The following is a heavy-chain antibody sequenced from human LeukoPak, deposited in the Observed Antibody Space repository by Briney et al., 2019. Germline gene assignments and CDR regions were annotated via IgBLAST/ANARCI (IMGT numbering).Heavy chain of an antibody. CDR1: VGTFTSYA. J-gene: IGHJ6*03. CDR3: ALDTMVRGVIITDYYYYYYMDV. V-gene: IGHV1-69*05. Sequence: ASVTVSFTASVGTFTSYAISWVRQAPGQGLEWVGGINPIFGTANYAQKFKGRVTITTDESTSTAYMELSSLRSEDTSVYYCALDTMVRGVIITDYYYYYYMDVWGKGTTVTVSS. D-gene: IGHD3-10*01. CDR2: INPIFGTA.